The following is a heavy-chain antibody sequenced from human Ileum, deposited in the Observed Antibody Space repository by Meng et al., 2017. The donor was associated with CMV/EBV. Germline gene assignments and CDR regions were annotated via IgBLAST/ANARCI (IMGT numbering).Heavy chain of an antibody. CDR3: ARGVGSGWSTPDY. Sequence: GESLKISCAASGFTFSTYWMSWVRQAPGKGLEWVSSINWNGGSTGYADSVKGRFTISRDNAKKSLYLQMNSLRAEDTALYNGARGVGSGWSTPDYWGQGTLVTVSS. V-gene: IGHV3-20*01. CDR2: INWNGGST. CDR1: GFTFSTYW. D-gene: IGHD6-19*01. J-gene: IGHJ4*02.